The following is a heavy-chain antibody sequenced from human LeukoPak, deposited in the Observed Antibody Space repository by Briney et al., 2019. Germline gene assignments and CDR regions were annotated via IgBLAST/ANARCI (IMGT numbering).Heavy chain of an antibody. Sequence: SETLSLTCTVSGGSISSYYWSWIRQPPGKGLEWIGYIYYSGSTNYNPSLKSRVTISVDTSKNQFSLKLSSVTAADTAVYYCAGWTTWVGDCHILNSWVQEILVTVSS. CDR1: GGSISSYY. CDR3: AGWTTWVGDCHILNS. V-gene: IGHV4-59*01. D-gene: IGHD2-21*02. CDR2: IYYSGST. J-gene: IGHJ4*02.